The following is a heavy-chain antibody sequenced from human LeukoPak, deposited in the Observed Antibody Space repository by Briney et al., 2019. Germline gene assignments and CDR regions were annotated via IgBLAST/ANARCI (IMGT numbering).Heavy chain of an antibody. J-gene: IGHJ4*02. Sequence: PGGSLRLSCAASGFTFSSYAMHWVRQAPGKGLEYVSAISSNGGSTYYANSVKGRFTISRDNSKNTLYLQMGSLRAEDMAMYYCAREDSGSYSYYFDYWGQGTLVTVSS. CDR3: AREDSGSYSYYFDY. V-gene: IGHV3-64*01. D-gene: IGHD1-26*01. CDR2: ISSNGGST. CDR1: GFTFSSYA.